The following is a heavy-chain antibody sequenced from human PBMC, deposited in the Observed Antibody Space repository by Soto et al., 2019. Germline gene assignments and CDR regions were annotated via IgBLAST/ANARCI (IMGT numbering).Heavy chain of an antibody. CDR3: ASGWWVDY. D-gene: IGHD6-19*01. CDR1: GFTFSSYG. CDR2: ISYDGSNK. J-gene: IGHJ4*02. Sequence: QVQLVESGGGVVQPGRSLRLSCAASGFTFSSYGMHWVRQAPGKGLEWVAVISYDGSNKYYADSVKGRFTISRDNSKNTLYLQMNSLRAEDTAVYYCASGWWVDYWGQGTLVTVSS. V-gene: IGHV3-30*03.